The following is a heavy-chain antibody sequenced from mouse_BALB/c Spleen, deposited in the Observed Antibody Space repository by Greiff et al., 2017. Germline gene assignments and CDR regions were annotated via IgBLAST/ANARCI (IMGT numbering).Heavy chain of an antibody. CDR3: ARIYYLSAMDY. V-gene: IGHV2-6-7*01. CDR1: GFSLTGYG. J-gene: IGHJ4*01. CDR2: IWGDGST. D-gene: IGHD2-1*01. Sequence: QVQLQQSGPGLVAPSQSLSITCTVSGFSLTGYGVNWVRQPPGKGLEWLGMIWGDGSTDYNSALKSRLSISKDNSKSQVFLKMNSLQTDDTARYYCARIYYLSAMDYWGQGTSVTVSS.